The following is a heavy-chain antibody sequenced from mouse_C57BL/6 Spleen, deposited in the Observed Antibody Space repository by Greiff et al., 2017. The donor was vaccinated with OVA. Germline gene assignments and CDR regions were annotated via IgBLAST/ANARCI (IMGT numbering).Heavy chain of an antibody. V-gene: IGHV1-81*01. Sequence: VKLQQSGAELARPGASVKLSCKASGYTFTSYGISWVKQRTGQGLEWIGEIYPRSGNTYYNEKFKGKATLTADKSSSTAYMELRSLTSEDSAVYFCARAWDVGYFDVWGTGTTVTVSS. CDR3: ARAWDVGYFDV. CDR1: GYTFTSYG. J-gene: IGHJ1*03. CDR2: IYPRSGNT. D-gene: IGHD4-1*01.